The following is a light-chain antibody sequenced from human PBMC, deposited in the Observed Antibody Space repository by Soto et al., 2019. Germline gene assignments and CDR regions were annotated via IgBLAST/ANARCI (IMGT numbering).Light chain of an antibody. J-gene: IGKJ4*01. V-gene: IGKV1-27*01. Sequence: DIQMTQSPSSLSASVGDRVTITCRASQGIGNYLAWYQQKPGKVPKLLIYTSSTLQSGVPSRFSGSGSGTDFPLTISSLQPDDFATYYCQQYNSYLPTFGGGTKV. CDR3: QQYNSYLPT. CDR2: TSS. CDR1: QGIGNY.